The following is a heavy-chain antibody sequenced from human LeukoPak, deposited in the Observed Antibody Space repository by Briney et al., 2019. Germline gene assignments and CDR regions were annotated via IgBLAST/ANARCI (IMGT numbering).Heavy chain of an antibody. V-gene: IGHV3-30*03. J-gene: IGHJ5*02. CDR3: ARVDEGPHCSSTSCYGGAVTHWFDP. Sequence: SGGSLRLSCAASGLTFSSYDMHWVRQAPGKGLEWMAIISYDGSNKYYADSVKGRFTISRANSKNTLFLQMNSLRSDDTAVYYCARVDEGPHCSSTSCYGGAVTHWFDPWGQGTLVTVSS. CDR1: GLTFSSYD. CDR2: ISYDGSNK. D-gene: IGHD2-2*01.